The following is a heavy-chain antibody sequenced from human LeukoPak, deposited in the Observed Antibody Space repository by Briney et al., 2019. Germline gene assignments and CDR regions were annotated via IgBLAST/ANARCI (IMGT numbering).Heavy chain of an antibody. Sequence: PSETLSLTCAVYGGSFSGYYWSWIRQPPGKGLEWIGEINHSGSTNYNPSLKSRVTISVDTSKNQFSLKLSSVTAADTAVYYCARTDSSSWYRDYWGQGTLVTVSS. J-gene: IGHJ4*02. D-gene: IGHD6-13*01. CDR1: GGSFSGYY. CDR2: INHSGST. CDR3: ARTDSSSWYRDY. V-gene: IGHV4-34*01.